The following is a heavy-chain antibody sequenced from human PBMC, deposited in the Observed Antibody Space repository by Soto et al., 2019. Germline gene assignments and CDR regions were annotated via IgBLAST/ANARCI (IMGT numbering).Heavy chain of an antibody. Sequence: EVQLVESGGGLVKPGGSLRLSCAASGFTFSNAWMSWVRQAPGKGLEWVGRIKSKTDGGTTDYAAPVKGRFTISRDDSKNTLYLQMNSLKTEDTAVYYCTTDSLLWLGELHFDYWGQGTLVTVSS. CDR2: IKSKTDGGTT. J-gene: IGHJ4*02. CDR3: TTDSLLWLGELHFDY. V-gene: IGHV3-15*01. CDR1: GFTFSNAW. D-gene: IGHD3-10*01.